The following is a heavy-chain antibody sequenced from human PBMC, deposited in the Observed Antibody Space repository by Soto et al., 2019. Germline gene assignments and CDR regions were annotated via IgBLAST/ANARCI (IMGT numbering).Heavy chain of an antibody. Sequence: EVQLLESGGGLEQPGGSLRLSCAASGFTFSSYAMGWVRQAPGKGLEWVSVISSGGDRIYYADSVQGRFTISRDNSKNPLYLQMSSLRAEDTAVFYWAKAPHASDYAGRGFDFWGQGTLVTVSS. CDR2: ISSGGDRI. J-gene: IGHJ4*02. CDR3: AKAPHASDYAGRGFDF. CDR1: GFTFSSYA. D-gene: IGHD4-17*01. V-gene: IGHV3-23*01.